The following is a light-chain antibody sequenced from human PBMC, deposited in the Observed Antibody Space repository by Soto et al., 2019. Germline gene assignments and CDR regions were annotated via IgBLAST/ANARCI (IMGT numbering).Light chain of an antibody. CDR2: AAS. CDR3: QQSSNWL. CDR1: QGIRND. Sequence: AIQMTQSPSSLSASVGDRVTITCRASQGIRNDLGWYQQKPGKAPKLLIYAASSLQSGVPSRFSGSGSGTDFTLTISSLEPEDFAVYYCQQSSNWLFGPGTKVDIK. J-gene: IGKJ3*01. V-gene: IGKV1-6*01.